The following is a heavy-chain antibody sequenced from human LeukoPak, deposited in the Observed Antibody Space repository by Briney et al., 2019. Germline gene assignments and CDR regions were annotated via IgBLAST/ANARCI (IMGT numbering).Heavy chain of an antibody. CDR2: ISANDGNT. Sequence: ASVNVSCKASGYTFTSYGISWVRQAPGQGLEWMGWISANDGNTDYPQKLQGRVTMTTDTSTSTAYMELRSLRSDDTAVYYCARESHVTREDYWGQGTLVTVSS. CDR3: ARESHVTREDY. J-gene: IGHJ4*02. V-gene: IGHV1-18*01. CDR1: GYTFTSYG. D-gene: IGHD3-10*01.